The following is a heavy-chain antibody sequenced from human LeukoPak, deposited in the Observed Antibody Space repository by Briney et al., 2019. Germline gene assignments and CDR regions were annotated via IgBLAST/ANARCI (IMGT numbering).Heavy chain of an antibody. CDR1: GFSVSSNY. J-gene: IGHJ4*02. V-gene: IGHV3-53*01. CDR3: ARGGYNIDY. D-gene: IGHD5-24*01. Sequence: GGSLRLSCAASGFSVSSNYMTWVRQAPGKGLEWVSVIYSGGITYYADSVKGRFTISRDSSKNTLYLQMNSLRAEDAAVYYCARGGYNIDYWGQGTLVTVSS. CDR2: IYSGGIT.